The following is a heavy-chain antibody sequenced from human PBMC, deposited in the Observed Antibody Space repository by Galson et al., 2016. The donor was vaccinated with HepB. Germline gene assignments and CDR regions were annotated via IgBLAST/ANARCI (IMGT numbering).Heavy chain of an antibody. V-gene: IGHV3-23*01. Sequence: SLRLSCAASGFSFASYGMSWVRQAPGKGLEWVAGISGSGGNSYYADSVKGRFTISRDNSKKTLYVQMNSLRAEDTAVYYCARLDGYDRATFDMWGQGTMVTVSS. D-gene: IGHD3-22*01. CDR3: ARLDGYDRATFDM. CDR2: ISGSGGNS. J-gene: IGHJ3*02. CDR1: GFSFASYG.